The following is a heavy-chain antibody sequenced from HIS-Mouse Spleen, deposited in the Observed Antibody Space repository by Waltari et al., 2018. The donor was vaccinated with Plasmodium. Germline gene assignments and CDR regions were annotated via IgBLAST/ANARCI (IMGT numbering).Heavy chain of an antibody. Sequence: EVQLVESGGGLVQPGGSLKLSCAASGFAFSGSAMHWVRQASGKGLEWVGRRRRKAKSSATAYAAAVKGRFTIARDDSKNTAYLQMNSLNTEDTAVYYCTRRPTGDAFDIWGQGTMVTVSS. CDR3: TRRPTGDAFDI. V-gene: IGHV3-73*01. J-gene: IGHJ3*02. CDR1: GFAFSGSA. D-gene: IGHD7-27*01. CDR2: RRRKAKSSAT.